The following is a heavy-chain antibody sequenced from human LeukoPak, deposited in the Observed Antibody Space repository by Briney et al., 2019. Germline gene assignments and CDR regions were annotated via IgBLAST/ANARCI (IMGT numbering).Heavy chain of an antibody. CDR1: GFTFSTSW. V-gene: IGHV3-23*01. J-gene: IGHJ4*02. CDR3: AKGGNDYVWGSYRPFDY. D-gene: IGHD3-16*02. CDR2: ISGSGGST. Sequence: PGGSLRLSCAASGFTFSTSWMSWVRQAPGKGLEWVSAISGSGGSTYYADSVKGRFTISRDNSKNTLYLQMNSLRAEDTAVYYCAKGGNDYVWGSYRPFDYWGQGTLVTVSS.